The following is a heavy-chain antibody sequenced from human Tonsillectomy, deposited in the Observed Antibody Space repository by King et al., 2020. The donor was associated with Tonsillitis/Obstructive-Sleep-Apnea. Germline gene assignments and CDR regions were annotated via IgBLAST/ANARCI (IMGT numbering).Heavy chain of an antibody. D-gene: IGHD2-2*02. CDR1: GGSISSYY. J-gene: IGHJ5*02. CDR3: ARGCSSTSCYNNWFDP. CDR2: IYYSGST. Sequence: QLQESGPGLAKPSETLSLTCIVSGGSISSYYWSGIRQPPGKGLEWIGYIYYSGSTNYNPSLKSRVTISVDTSKNQFSLKLSTVTAADTAVYYCARGCSSTSCYNNWFDPWGQGTLVTVSS. V-gene: IGHV4-59*01.